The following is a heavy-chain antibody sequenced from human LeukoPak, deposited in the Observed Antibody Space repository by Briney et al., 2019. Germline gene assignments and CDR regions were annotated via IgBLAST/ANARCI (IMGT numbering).Heavy chain of an antibody. CDR2: IKSKTDGGTT. V-gene: IGHV3-15*01. D-gene: IGHD4-23*01. J-gene: IGHJ4*02. CDR3: TTTGDYGGNSDFDY. CDR1: GFTFSNAW. Sequence: GGSLRLSCAASGFTFSNAWMSWVRQAPGKGLEWVGRIKSKTDGGTTDYAAPVKGRFTISRDDSKNKLYLQMNSLKTEDTAVYYCTTTGDYGGNSDFDYWGQGTLVTVSS.